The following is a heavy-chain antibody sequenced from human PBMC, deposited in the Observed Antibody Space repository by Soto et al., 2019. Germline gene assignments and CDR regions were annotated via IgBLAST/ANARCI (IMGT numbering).Heavy chain of an antibody. J-gene: IGHJ5*02. D-gene: IGHD2-21*01. CDR3: EKENGACYWRGDS. CDR2: TSAGGVST. CDR1: GSTFATYS. V-gene: IGHV3-23*01. Sequence: EVQLLQWAGSAVQPGGSLRLSYVGSGSTFATYSMSWVIQAPGKGLEWVAATSAGGVSTYCSDSVEGRFTISRDSSQNAVFLQMDRLRAEDTAIYYCEKENGACYWRGDSSGQGALVPVSS.